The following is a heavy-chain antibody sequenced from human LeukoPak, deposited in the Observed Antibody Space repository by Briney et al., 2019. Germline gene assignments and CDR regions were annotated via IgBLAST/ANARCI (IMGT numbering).Heavy chain of an antibody. Sequence: PSETLSLTCTVSGGSIRSYYWSWIRQPPGKGLEWIGYIYSSGTTYYNPSLKSRVPISLDTSKTQFSLKLSSVTAADTAIYYCARHVWLGPFDIWGQGTMVTVSS. D-gene: IGHD3-16*01. V-gene: IGHV4-59*08. CDR1: GGSIRSYY. J-gene: IGHJ3*02. CDR3: ARHVWLGPFDI. CDR2: IYSSGTT.